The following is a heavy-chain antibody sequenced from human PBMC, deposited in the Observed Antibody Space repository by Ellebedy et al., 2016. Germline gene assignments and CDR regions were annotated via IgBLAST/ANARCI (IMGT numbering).Heavy chain of an antibody. D-gene: IGHD2-15*01. CDR3: ARRRGGRNCSGGSCHSYDS. V-gene: IGHV4-39*01. CDR1: GGSISSSTYY. Sequence: SETLSLTCTVSGGSISSSTYYWGWIRQPPGKGLEWIGSIYYSGSTYYNPSLKSRVTISVDTSNNRFSLKLRSATAADTAVYYCARRRGGRNCSGGSCHSYDSWGQGRLVTVSS. J-gene: IGHJ4*02. CDR2: IYYSGST.